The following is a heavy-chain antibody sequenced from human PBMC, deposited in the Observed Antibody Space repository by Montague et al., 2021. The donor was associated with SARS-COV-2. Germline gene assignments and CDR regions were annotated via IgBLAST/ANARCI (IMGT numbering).Heavy chain of an antibody. J-gene: IGHJ4*02. V-gene: IGHV3-11*01. CDR2: ISDSSTSK. Sequence: SLRLSCAASGFMFSDYDMSWVRQAPGKGLEWVSYISDSSTSKDYAGSVKGRFTISRDNAKKSLYLQMNSLKVEDTAVYYCARDEITLVRGLIGRRLDSWGQGTLVTVSS. CDR1: GFMFSDYD. D-gene: IGHD3-10*01. CDR3: ARDEITLVRGLIGRRLDS.